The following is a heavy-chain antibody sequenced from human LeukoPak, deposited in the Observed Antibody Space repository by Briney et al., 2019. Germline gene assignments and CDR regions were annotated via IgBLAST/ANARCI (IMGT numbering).Heavy chain of an antibody. CDR3: ASMYARRDY. D-gene: IGHD2-8*01. CDR2: ISGSGHDI. J-gene: IGHJ4*02. V-gene: IGHV3-11*04. CDR1: GFTFSDSY. Sequence: GGSLRLSCAASGFTFSDSYMTWVRQAPGKGVEWVAYISGSGHDINYSDSVKGRFTISRDNAKNSLYLQMNSLRAEDTAGYYCASMYARRDYWGQGTLVTVSS.